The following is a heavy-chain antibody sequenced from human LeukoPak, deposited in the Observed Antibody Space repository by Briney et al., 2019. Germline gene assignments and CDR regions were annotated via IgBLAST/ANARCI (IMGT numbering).Heavy chain of an antibody. Sequence: SGPTLVKPSQTLTLTCTFSGLSLSTSGVGVGWIRQPPGKALEWLALIYWADDKRYSPSLKSRLTITKDTSKNQVVLTMTNMDPVDTATYYCAHTQRNHSSGWPIPFDYWGQGTLVTVSS. D-gene: IGHD6-19*01. CDR2: IYWADDK. CDR1: GLSLSTSGVG. V-gene: IGHV2-5*02. J-gene: IGHJ4*02. CDR3: AHTQRNHSSGWPIPFDY.